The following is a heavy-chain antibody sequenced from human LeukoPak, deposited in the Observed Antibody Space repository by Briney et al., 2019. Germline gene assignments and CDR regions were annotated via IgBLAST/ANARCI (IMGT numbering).Heavy chain of an antibody. Sequence: GGSLRLSCVGSRFTFSTYWMTWVRQAPGKGLECVANIKQDGSARYFVDSVKGRFTFSRDNAKNSLYLQMNSLRVEDTAVYYCARWGIAASGTDGMDVWGQGTTVTVSS. CDR1: RFTFSTYW. J-gene: IGHJ6*02. V-gene: IGHV3-7*05. D-gene: IGHD6-13*01. CDR2: IKQDGSAR. CDR3: ARWGIAASGTDGMDV.